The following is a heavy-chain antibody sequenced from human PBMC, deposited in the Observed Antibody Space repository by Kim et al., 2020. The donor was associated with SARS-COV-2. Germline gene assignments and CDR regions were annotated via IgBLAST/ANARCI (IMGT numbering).Heavy chain of an antibody. CDR3: ARVLPSILWELATGYYYGMDV. CDR2: ISSSSSYI. J-gene: IGHJ6*02. V-gene: IGHV3-21*01. D-gene: IGHD1-26*01. Sequence: GGSLRLSCAASGFTFSSYSMNWVRQAPGKGLEWVSSISSSSSYIYYADSVKGRFTISRDNAKNSLYLQMNSLRAEDTAVYYCARVLPSILWELATGYYYGMDVWGQGTTVTVSS. CDR1: GFTFSSYS.